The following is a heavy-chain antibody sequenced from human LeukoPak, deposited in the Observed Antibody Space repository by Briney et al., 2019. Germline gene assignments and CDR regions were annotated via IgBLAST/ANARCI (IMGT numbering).Heavy chain of an antibody. J-gene: IGHJ4*02. CDR2: ISYDGSNK. Sequence: EAGGSLRLSCAASGFTFSSYAMHWVRQAPGKGLEWVAVISYDGSNKYYADSVKGRFTISRDNSKNTLYLRMNSLRAEDTAVYYCARVREDDYEGFDYWGQGTLVTVSS. CDR1: GFTFSSYA. CDR3: ARVREDDYEGFDY. D-gene: IGHD4-17*01. V-gene: IGHV3-30-3*01.